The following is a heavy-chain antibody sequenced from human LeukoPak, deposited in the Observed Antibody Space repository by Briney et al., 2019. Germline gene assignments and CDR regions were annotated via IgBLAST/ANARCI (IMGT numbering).Heavy chain of an antibody. CDR1: GFTFSSYA. V-gene: IGHV3-64*01. CDR2: ISSNGGST. D-gene: IGHD2-2*01. Sequence: GGSLRLSCAASGFTFSSYAMHWVRQAPGKGLEYVSAISSNGGSTYYANSVKGRFTISRDNSKNTLYLQMGSLRAEDMAVYYCARGDEVLGYCSSTSCYAFDYWGQGTLVTVSS. CDR3: ARGDEVLGYCSSTSCYAFDY. J-gene: IGHJ4*02.